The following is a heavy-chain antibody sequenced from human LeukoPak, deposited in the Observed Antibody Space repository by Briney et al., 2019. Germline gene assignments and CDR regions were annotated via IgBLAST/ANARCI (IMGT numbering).Heavy chain of an antibody. J-gene: IGHJ4*02. CDR1: GGTFSSYA. V-gene: IGHV1-69*01. CDR2: IIPIFGTA. D-gene: IGHD4-17*01. CDR3: ARDSGHGDYVPFDY. Sequence: VASVKVSCKAPGGTFSSYAISWVRQAPGQGLEWMGGIIPIFGTANYAQKFQGRVTITADESTSTAYMELSSLGSEDTAVYYCARDSGHGDYVPFDYWGQGTLVTVSS.